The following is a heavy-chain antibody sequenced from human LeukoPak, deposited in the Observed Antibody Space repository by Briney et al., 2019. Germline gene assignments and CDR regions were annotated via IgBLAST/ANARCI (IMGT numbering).Heavy chain of an antibody. J-gene: IGHJ1*01. CDR2: IKQDGSEE. CDR3: AGSSGFIPYH. CDR1: GFTFSSYW. Sequence: GGSLRLSCAASGFTFSSYWMSWVRQAPGKGLEWVAIIKQDGSEEYYVDSVKGRFIISRDNAKNSLSLQMNSLRVEDSAVYFCAGSSGFIPYHWGQGTLVTVSS. V-gene: IGHV3-7*01. D-gene: IGHD3-10*01.